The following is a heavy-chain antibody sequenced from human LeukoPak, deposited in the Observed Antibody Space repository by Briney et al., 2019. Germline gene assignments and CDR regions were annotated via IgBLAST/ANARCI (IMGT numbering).Heavy chain of an antibody. CDR1: GFSVRTNY. CDR3: TRDRSRAEDD. D-gene: IGHD1-14*01. V-gene: IGHV3-66*01. CDR2: IYSGGTI. J-gene: IGHJ4*02. Sequence: PGGSLRLSRAASGFSVRTNYMSWVRQAPGKGLEWVSVIYSGGTIRYADSVKGRFTISRDNANNLLYLQMNSLRGEDTAVYYCTRDRSRAEDDWGQGTLVTVSS.